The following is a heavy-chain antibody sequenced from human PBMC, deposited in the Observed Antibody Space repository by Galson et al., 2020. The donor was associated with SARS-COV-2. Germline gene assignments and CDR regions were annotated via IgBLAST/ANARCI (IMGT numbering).Heavy chain of an antibody. Sequence: GESLKISCKGSGYSFSSYWIGRVRQMPGKGLEWMGIIYPGDSDIRYTPSFQGQVTFSADKSFSTAYLQWSSLKASDTAIYYCARDRLYGGGGFPSFDLWGRGTLVTVSS. D-gene: IGHD3-10*01. CDR3: ARDRLYGGGGFPSFDL. V-gene: IGHV5-51*01. J-gene: IGHJ2*01. CDR1: GYSFSSYW. CDR2: IYPGDSDI.